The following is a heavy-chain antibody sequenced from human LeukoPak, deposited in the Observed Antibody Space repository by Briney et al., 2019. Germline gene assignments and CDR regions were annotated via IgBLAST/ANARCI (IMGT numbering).Heavy chain of an antibody. J-gene: IGHJ5*02. CDR1: GFTFSSYE. V-gene: IGHV3-48*03. CDR2: ISSSGSTI. Sequence: PGGSLRLSCAASGFTFSSYEMNWVRQAAGKGLEWVSYISSSGSTIYYADSVKGRFTISRDNAKNSLYLQMNSLRAEDTAVYYCARDKRITMVRGVITTNWFDPWGQGTLVTVSS. D-gene: IGHD3-10*01. CDR3: ARDKRITMVRGVITTNWFDP.